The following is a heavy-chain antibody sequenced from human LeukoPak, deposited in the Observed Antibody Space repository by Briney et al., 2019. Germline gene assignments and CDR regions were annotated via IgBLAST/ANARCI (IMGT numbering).Heavy chain of an antibody. CDR1: GYTFTSYY. D-gene: IGHD6-13*01. J-gene: IGHJ4*02. V-gene: IGHV1-2*06. CDR3: ARVGSSSWYSFDY. Sequence: ASVKVSCKASGYTFTSYYMHWVRQAPGQGLEWMGRIDPNSGGTNYVQKFQGRVTMTRDTSISTAYMELSRLRSDDTAVYYCARVGSSSWYSFDYWGQGTLVTVSS. CDR2: IDPNSGGT.